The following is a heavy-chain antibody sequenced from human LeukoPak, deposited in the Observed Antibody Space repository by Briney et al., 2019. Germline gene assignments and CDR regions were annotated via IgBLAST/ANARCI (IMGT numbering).Heavy chain of an antibody. D-gene: IGHD4-11*01. CDR2: INHSGST. V-gene: IGHV4-34*01. CDR1: GGSFSGYY. Sequence: SETLSLTCAVYGGSFSGYYWSWIRQPPGKGLEWIGEINHSGSTNYNPPLKSRVTISVDTSKNQFSLKLSSVTAADTAVYYCARVPSTVTTRRGYFDYWGQGTLVTVSS. CDR3: ARVPSTVTTRRGYFDY. J-gene: IGHJ4*02.